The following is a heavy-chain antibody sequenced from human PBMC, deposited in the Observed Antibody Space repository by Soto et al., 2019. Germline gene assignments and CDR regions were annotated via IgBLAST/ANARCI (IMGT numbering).Heavy chain of an antibody. D-gene: IGHD2-2*01. CDR2: IDPSDSYT. V-gene: IGHV5-10-1*01. J-gene: IGHJ4*02. CDR3: ARHYCSSTSCSLNFDH. Sequence: GESLKISCKGCGYSFSSYWISWVRQMHGKGPEWMGRIDPSDSYTNYSPSFRGHVTISADKSISTAYLHWSSLKASDTAMFYCARHYCSSTSCSLNFDHWGQGTLVTVSS. CDR1: GYSFSSYW.